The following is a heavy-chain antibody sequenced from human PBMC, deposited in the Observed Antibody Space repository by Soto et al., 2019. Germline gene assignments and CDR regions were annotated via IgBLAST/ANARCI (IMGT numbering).Heavy chain of an antibody. D-gene: IGHD3-22*01. CDR1: GFTFSSYG. Sequence: GALRLSCAASGFTFSSYGMHWVRQAPGKGLEWVAVIWYDGSNKYYADSVKGRFTISRDNSKNTLYLQMNSLRAEDTAVYYCARERYYYDSSGYLRGGYYFDYWGQGTLVTVSS. V-gene: IGHV3-33*01. CDR2: IWYDGSNK. CDR3: ARERYYYDSSGYLRGGYYFDY. J-gene: IGHJ4*02.